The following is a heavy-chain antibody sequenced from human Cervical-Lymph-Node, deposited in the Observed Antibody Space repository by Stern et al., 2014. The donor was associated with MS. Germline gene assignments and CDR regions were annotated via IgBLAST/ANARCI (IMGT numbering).Heavy chain of an antibody. V-gene: IGHV1-69*06. CDR3: ARGGGLVGYFDY. D-gene: IGHD1-26*01. Sequence: QVQLVQSGAEVKKPGSSVKVSCKASGDTFSSYAINWVRQVPGQGLEWMGGITPVLGTTNYAQKFQRRVTITADKSTNTAYMELMTLRSEDTAVYYCARGGGLVGYFDYWGQGTLVSVSS. CDR1: GDTFSSYA. J-gene: IGHJ4*02. CDR2: ITPVLGTT.